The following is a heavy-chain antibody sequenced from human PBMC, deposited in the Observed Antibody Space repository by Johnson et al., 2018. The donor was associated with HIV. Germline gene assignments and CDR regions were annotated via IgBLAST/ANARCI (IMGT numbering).Heavy chain of an antibody. V-gene: IGHV3-9*01. CDR1: GFTFDDYA. Sequence: VQLVESGGGLVQPGRSLRLSCVASGFTFDDYAMHWVRQAPGKGLEWVSGISWNSGSIDYADSVKGRFTISRDNAKNSLYLQMSSLKTEDTAVYYCTTGPGGWELPDAFDIWGQGTMVTVSS. CDR2: ISWNSGSI. D-gene: IGHD1-26*01. J-gene: IGHJ3*02. CDR3: TTGPGGWELPDAFDI.